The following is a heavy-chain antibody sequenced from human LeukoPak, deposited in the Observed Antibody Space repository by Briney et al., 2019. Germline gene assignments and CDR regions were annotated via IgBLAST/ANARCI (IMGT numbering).Heavy chain of an antibody. CDR2: ISYDGSNK. V-gene: IGHV3-30*18. CDR1: GFSFDTYG. D-gene: IGHD5-12*01. Sequence: GGSLRLSCAASGFSFDTYGMHWVRQAPGKGLEWVAVISYDGSNKYYADSVKGRFTISRDNSKNTLYLQMNSLRAEDTAVYYCAKDGYSGYDLDYWGQGTLVTVSS. J-gene: IGHJ4*02. CDR3: AKDGYSGYDLDY.